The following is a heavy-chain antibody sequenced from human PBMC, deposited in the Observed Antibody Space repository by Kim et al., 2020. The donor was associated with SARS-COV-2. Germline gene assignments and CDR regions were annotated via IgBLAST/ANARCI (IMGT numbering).Heavy chain of an antibody. CDR1: GFIFSNYA. CDR3: AKEGNFRRTFYIRYCFCLMDV. J-gene: IGHJ6*02. Sequence: GGSLRLSCTASGFIFSNYAMSWVRQAPGKGLEWVSSITVSAVNTYYADSVKGRFTISRDNSKNMLYLQMNSLRAEDTAVYYCAKEGNFRRTFYIRYCFCLMDVWGQGTTVTVSS. D-gene: IGHD3-3*01. V-gene: IGHV3-23*01. CDR2: ITVSAVNT.